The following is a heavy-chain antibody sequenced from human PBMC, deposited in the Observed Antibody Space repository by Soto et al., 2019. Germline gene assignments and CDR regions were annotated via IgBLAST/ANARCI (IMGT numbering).Heavy chain of an antibody. J-gene: IGHJ6*02. CDR1: GGSISSYY. V-gene: IGHV4-59*08. CDR3: AGIGYYSYGMDV. Sequence: PSETLSLTCTVSGGSISSYYWSWIRQPPGKGLEWIGYIYYSGSTNYNPSLKSRVTISVDTSKNQFSLKLSSVTAADTAVYYCAGIGYYSYGMDVWGQGTTVTVSS. CDR2: IYYSGST. D-gene: IGHD2-21*01.